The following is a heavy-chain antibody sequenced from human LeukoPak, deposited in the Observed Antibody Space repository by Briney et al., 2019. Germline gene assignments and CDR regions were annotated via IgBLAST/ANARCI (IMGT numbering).Heavy chain of an antibody. CDR2: IYYTGST. Sequence: KTSETLSLTCTVSGDSINTYYWSWIRQPPGKGLEWIGNIYYTGSTKYNPALKSRVTISVDTSKNQFSLKLSSVTAADTAVYYCATDYGGTLSYWGQGTLVTVSS. V-gene: IGHV4-59*01. CDR3: ATDYGGTLSY. CDR1: GDSINTYY. D-gene: IGHD4-23*01. J-gene: IGHJ4*02.